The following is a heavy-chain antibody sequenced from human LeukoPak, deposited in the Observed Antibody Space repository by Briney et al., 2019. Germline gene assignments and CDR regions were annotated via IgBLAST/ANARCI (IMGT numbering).Heavy chain of an antibody. J-gene: IGHJ4*02. CDR1: GGSFSSSS. CDR3: APGIFDWLTREEYYFDY. Sequence: PSETLSLTCAVSGGSFSSSSWTWIRQPPGKGLEWIGEISHSGSTNYNPSLKSRVTISLDTSKNQFSLKLSSVTAADTAVYYCAPGIFDWLTREEYYFDYWGQGTLVTVSS. D-gene: IGHD3-9*01. V-gene: IGHV4-34*01. CDR2: ISHSGST.